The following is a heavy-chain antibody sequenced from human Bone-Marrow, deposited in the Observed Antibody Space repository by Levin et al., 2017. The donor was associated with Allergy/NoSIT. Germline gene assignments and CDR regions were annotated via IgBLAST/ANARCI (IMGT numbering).Heavy chain of an antibody. D-gene: IGHD4-17*01. CDR1: GFSFSSHS. J-gene: IGHJ4*02. Sequence: GGSLRLSCAASGFSFSSHSMNWVRQAPGKGLEWVSYISGSSATIYYAESVKGRFTISRDNAKNSLYLQMNSLSDEDTAVYYCAREEAAYGDFDYWGQGTLVTVSS. V-gene: IGHV3-48*02. CDR3: AREEAAYGDFDY. CDR2: ISGSSATI.